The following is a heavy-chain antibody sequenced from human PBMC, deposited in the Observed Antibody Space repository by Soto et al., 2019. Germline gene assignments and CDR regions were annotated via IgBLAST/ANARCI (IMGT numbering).Heavy chain of an antibody. CDR2: MSFDATHQ. J-gene: IGHJ6*02. CDR3: ASCGRLPRMCVDYYAMDV. V-gene: IGHV3-30*03. CDR1: GFTINRND. D-gene: IGHD2-21*01. Sequence: QVQLVESGGGVVQPGGSLRLSCAASGFTINRNDMYWVRQAPGKGLEWVAVMSFDATHQHYADSVKGRFTISRDNSKNTLSLQMNSLRRDDTAVYYCASCGRLPRMCVDYYAMDVWGQGTTVIVSS.